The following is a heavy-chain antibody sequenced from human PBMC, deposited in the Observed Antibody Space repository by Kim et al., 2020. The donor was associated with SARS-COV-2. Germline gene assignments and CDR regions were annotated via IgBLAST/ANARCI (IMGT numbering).Heavy chain of an antibody. D-gene: IGHD5-18*01. Sequence: SETLSLTCTVSGGSISSSSYYWGWIRQPPGKGLEWIGSIYYSGSTYYNPSLKSRVTISVDTSKNQFSLKLSSVTAADTAVYYCARGRGGQPWSYGMDVWGQETTVTVSS. CDR3: ARGRGGQPWSYGMDV. CDR1: GGSISSSSYY. V-gene: IGHV4-39*01. J-gene: IGHJ6*02. CDR2: IYYSGST.